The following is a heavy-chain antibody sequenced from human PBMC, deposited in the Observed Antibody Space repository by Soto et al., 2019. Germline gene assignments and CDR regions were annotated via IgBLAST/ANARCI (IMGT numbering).Heavy chain of an antibody. CDR3: ANTDYYGSGSRFDY. Sequence: QVQLVESGGGVVQPGRSLRLSCAASGFTFSSYGMHWVRQAPGKGLEWVAVISYDGSNKYYADSVKGRFTISRDNSKNTLYLQMNSLGAEDTAVYYCANTDYYGSGSRFDYWGQGTLVTVSS. CDR1: GFTFSSYG. D-gene: IGHD3-10*01. J-gene: IGHJ4*02. V-gene: IGHV3-30*18. CDR2: ISYDGSNK.